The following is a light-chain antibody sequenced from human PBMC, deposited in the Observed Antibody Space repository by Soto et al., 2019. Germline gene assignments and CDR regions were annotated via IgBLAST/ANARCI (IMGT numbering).Light chain of an antibody. J-gene: IGKJ3*01. CDR1: ESIESRY. V-gene: IGKV3-20*01. CDR2: GTT. CDR3: QQFGSSPGFT. Sequence: EIVLTQSPATLSLSPGERATLSCRASESIESRYLAWYQQRPGQAPRLLIYGTTSRATGIPDWFSGSGSGTYFSLTISILEPEDFVVYFCQQFGSSPGFTFGPGTKVDIK.